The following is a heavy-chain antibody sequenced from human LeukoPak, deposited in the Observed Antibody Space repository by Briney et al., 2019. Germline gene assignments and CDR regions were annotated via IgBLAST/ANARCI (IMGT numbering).Heavy chain of an antibody. CDR1: GGSFSGYY. J-gene: IGHJ5*02. Sequence: SETLSLTCAVYGGSFSGYYWSWIRQPPGKGLEWIGEINHSGSTNYNPSLKSRVTISVDTSKNQFSLKLSSVTAADTAVYYCARRVGGVVPAAIYWFDPWGQGTLVTVSS. CDR3: ARRVGGVVPAAIYWFDP. CDR2: INHSGST. V-gene: IGHV4-34*01. D-gene: IGHD2-2*02.